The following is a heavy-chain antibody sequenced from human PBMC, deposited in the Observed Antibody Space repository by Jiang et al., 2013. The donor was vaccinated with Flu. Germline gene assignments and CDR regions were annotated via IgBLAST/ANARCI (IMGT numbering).Heavy chain of an antibody. CDR1: GGSISSYY. CDR2: IYYSGST. V-gene: IGHV4-59*08. Sequence: GSGLVKPSETLSLTCTVSGGSISSYYWSWIRQPPGKGLEWIGYIYYSGSTNYNPSLKSRVTISVDTSKNQFSLKLSSVTAADTAVYYCATTNLRFPGGWFDPWGQGTLVTVSS. D-gene: IGHD5/OR15-5a*01. J-gene: IGHJ5*02. CDR3: ATTNLRFPGGWFDP.